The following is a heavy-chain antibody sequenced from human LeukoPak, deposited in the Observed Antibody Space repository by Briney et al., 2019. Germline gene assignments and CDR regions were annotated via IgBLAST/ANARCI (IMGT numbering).Heavy chain of an antibody. Sequence: PGGSLRLPCAASGFTFSSYGMHWVRQAPGKGLEWVAVIWNDGSNKYYGDSVRGRFTISRDNSRNTLYVQMNSLRVEDTAVYYCARGTANWGFLVDSWGQGTLVTVSS. V-gene: IGHV3-33*01. D-gene: IGHD7-27*01. CDR2: IWNDGSNK. J-gene: IGHJ4*02. CDR1: GFTFSSYG. CDR3: ARGTANWGFLVDS.